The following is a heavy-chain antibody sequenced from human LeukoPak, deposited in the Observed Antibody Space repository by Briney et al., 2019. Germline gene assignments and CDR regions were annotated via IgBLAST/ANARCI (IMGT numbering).Heavy chain of an antibody. V-gene: IGHV3-7*01. CDR1: GFTFSSYW. CDR3: ARGRDSGRYFDY. CDR2: IKQDGNEK. J-gene: IGHJ4*02. Sequence: GGSLRLSCAASGFTFSSYWMSWVRQAPGKGLEWVANIKQDGNEKFFVDSVRGRFAISRDNAKSSLFLQLAGLRAEDTAVYYCARGRDSGRYFDYWGQGTLVTVSS. D-gene: IGHD1-26*01.